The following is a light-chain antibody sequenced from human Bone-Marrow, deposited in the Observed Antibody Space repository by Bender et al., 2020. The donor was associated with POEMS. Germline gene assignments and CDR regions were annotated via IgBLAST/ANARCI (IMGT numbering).Light chain of an antibody. CDR1: SSDVGSYNL. CDR3: CSYAGSSTWV. J-gene: IGLJ3*02. Sequence: QSALTQPASVSGSPGQSITISCTGTSSDVGSYNLVSWYRQHPGKAPKLMIYEGSTRPSGVSNRFSGSTSGNTASLTISGLQAEDEADYYCCSYAGSSTWVFGGGTKVTVL. CDR2: EGS. V-gene: IGLV2-23*01.